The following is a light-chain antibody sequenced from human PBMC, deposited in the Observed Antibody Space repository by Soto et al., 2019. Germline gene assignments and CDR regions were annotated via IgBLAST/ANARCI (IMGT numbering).Light chain of an antibody. CDR3: QHYSSYSEA. CDR2: KAS. J-gene: IGKJ1*01. Sequence: DIQMTQSPSTLSGSEGDRVTITCRASQTISSWLAWYQQKPGKAPKLLIYKASTLKSGVPSRFSGSGAGTEFTLTISSPQPDDFATYYCQHYSSYSEACGQGTKVELK. V-gene: IGKV1-5*03. CDR1: QTISSW.